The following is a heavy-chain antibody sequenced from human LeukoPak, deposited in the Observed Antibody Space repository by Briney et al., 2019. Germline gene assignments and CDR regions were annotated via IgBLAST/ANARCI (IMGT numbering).Heavy chain of an antibody. CDR3: VKDVHPPPREITPGD. CDR1: GFMFSGYG. V-gene: IGHV3-30*18. D-gene: IGHD1-14*01. CDR2: VSHVGIHQ. J-gene: IGHJ4*02. Sequence: PGTSLRLSCAAFGFMFSGYGIHWVRQAPGKGLEWLAVVSHVGIHQYYAQSVRGRFTISRDNFRNSVFLEMDSLGVEDTAVYYCVKDVHPPPREITPGDWGQGTLVVVDS.